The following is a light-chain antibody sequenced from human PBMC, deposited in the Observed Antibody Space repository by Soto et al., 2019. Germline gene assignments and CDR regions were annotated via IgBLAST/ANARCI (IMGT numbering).Light chain of an antibody. J-gene: IGKJ2*01. Sequence: DIQMTQSPSSLSASVGDRVTITCRASQGISNYLAWYQQKPGKVPKLLIYAASTLQSGVPSRFSGSGSGTDLTLTISRLQPEDVATCDCQKYNSPPPYTFGRGNKLEIK. CDR3: QKYNSPPPYT. CDR2: AAS. V-gene: IGKV1-27*01. CDR1: QGISNY.